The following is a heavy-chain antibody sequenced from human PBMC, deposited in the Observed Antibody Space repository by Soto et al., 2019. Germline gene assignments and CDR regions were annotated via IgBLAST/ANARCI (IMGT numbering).Heavy chain of an antibody. CDR3: AKEMGDTKGHFDK. Sequence: PRWSXRLSCVFSVFPCVANSIILFRHAPGKGLELVSGLSNTGRRTSYADSVKGRFKISRDNSENTVYLQMNSLRVEDTAVYYCAKEMGDTKGHFDKWGQGTLV. CDR2: LSNTGRRT. CDR1: VFPCVANS. D-gene: IGHD1-26*01. V-gene: IGHV3-23*01. J-gene: IGHJ4*02.